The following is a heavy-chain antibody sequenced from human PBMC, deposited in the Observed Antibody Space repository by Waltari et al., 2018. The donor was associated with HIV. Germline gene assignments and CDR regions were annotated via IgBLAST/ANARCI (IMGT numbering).Heavy chain of an antibody. CDR2: MNPNSGKT. J-gene: IGHJ6*02. CDR1: GYTFTSYD. D-gene: IGHD2-2*01. Sequence: QVQLVQSGAEVKKPGASVKVSCKASGYTFTSYDINWVRQATGQGLEWMGCMNPNSGKTGYAQKFQGRVTMTRNTSISTAYMELSSLGSEDTAVYYCARGLYCSSTSCFPYGMDVWGQGTTVTVSS. V-gene: IGHV1-8*01. CDR3: ARGLYCSSTSCFPYGMDV.